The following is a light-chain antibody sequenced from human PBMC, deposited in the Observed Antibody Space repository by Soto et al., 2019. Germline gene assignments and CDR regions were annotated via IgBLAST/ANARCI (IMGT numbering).Light chain of an antibody. CDR2: DAS. CDR1: QSVSSH. V-gene: IGKV3-11*01. CDR3: QQGGNWPLT. Sequence: IVLTQSPATLSLSPGEGATVSCRASQSVSSHLAWYQQKRGQAPRLLIYDASSRASGIPARFSGRGSGTDFTLTISYLEPEDFAIYYCQQGGNWPLTLGQGTRLEIK. J-gene: IGKJ5*01.